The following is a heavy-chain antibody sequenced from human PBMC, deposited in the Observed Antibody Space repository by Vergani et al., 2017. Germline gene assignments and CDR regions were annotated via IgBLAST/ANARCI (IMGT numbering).Heavy chain of an antibody. Sequence: QVQLVESGGGVVQPGRSLRLSCAASGFTFSSYGMHWVRQAPGKGLEWVAVISYDGSNKYYADSVKGRFTISRDNSKNTLYLQMNSLRAEDTAVYYCATDRGNLVTYAYWGQGTLVTVSS. CDR2: ISYDGSNK. J-gene: IGHJ4*02. D-gene: IGHD2-21*02. V-gene: IGHV3-30*03. CDR3: ATDRGNLVTYAY. CDR1: GFTFSSYG.